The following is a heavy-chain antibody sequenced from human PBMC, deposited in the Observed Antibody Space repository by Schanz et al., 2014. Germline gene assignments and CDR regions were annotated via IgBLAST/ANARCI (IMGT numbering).Heavy chain of an antibody. J-gene: IGHJ4*02. CDR3: AKDHAGSDILTALGN. CDR1: GFTVSKNY. CDR2: ISGSGAST. Sequence: EVQLLESGGALVQPGGSLRLSCAASGFTVSKNYMSWVRQAPGKGLEWVSAISGSGASTYYADSVKGRFTISRDNSKNTLYLQMNSLRAEDTAVYYCAKDHAGSDILTALGNWGQGTLVTVSS. D-gene: IGHD3-9*01. V-gene: IGHV3-23*01.